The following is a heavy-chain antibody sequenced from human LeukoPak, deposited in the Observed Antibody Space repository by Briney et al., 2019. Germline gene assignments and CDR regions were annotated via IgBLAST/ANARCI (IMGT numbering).Heavy chain of an antibody. D-gene: IGHD4-17*01. Sequence: ASVKVSCKASGYTFTSYGISWVRQAPGQGLEWMGWISAYNGNTNYARKLQGRVTLTIDTSTSTAYMELRSLGSDDTPVYYCARDWEMSTVTYFDYWGQGALVTVSS. CDR2: ISAYNGNT. CDR1: GYTFTSYG. J-gene: IGHJ4*02. V-gene: IGHV1-18*01. CDR3: ARDWEMSTVTYFDY.